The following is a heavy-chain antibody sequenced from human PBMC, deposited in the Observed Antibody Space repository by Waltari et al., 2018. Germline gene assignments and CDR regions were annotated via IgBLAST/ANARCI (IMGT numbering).Heavy chain of an antibody. CDR3: ARDKTLDIVATTNYYYYGMDV. CDR2: IIPILRTA. Sequence: QVQLVQSGAEVKKPGSSVKVSCKASGGPVSSYATTWVRPVPCNGLEWQGGIIPILRTANYAQKFQGRVTITADKSTSTAYMELSSLRSEDTAVYYCARDKTLDIVATTNYYYYGMDVWGQGTTVTVSS. J-gene: IGHJ6*02. CDR1: GGPVSSYA. V-gene: IGHV1-69*06. D-gene: IGHD5-12*01.